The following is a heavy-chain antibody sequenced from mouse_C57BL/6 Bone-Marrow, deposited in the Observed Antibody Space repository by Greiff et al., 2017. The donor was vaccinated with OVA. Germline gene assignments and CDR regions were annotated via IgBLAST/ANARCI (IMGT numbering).Heavy chain of an antibody. Sequence: VKLQESGAELVKPGASVKMSCKASGYTFTTYPIEWMKQNHGKSLEWIGNFHPYNDDTKYNEKFKGKATLTVEKSSSTVYLELSRLTSDDSAVYYCARSLTGTDWYFDVWGTGTTVTVSS. CDR2: FHPYNDDT. J-gene: IGHJ1*03. CDR1: GYTFTTYP. D-gene: IGHD4-1*01. V-gene: IGHV1-47*01. CDR3: ARSLTGTDWYFDV.